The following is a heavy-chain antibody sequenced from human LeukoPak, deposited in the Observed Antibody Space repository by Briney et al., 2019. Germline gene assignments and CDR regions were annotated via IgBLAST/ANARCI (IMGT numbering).Heavy chain of an antibody. J-gene: IGHJ4*02. CDR2: ISAYNGNT. CDR3: ARGYDYVWGSYRYYFDY. V-gene: IGHV1-18*01. Sequence: GASVKVSCKASGYTFTSYGISWLRQAPGQGLEWMGWISAYNGNTNYAQKLQGRVTMTTDTSTSTAYMELRSLRSDDTAVYYCARGYDYVWGSYRYYFDYWGQGTLVTVSS. D-gene: IGHD3-16*02. CDR1: GYTFTSYG.